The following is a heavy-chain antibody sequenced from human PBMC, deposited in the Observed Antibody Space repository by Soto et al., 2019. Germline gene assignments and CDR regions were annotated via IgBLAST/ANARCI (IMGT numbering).Heavy chain of an antibody. CDR3: DAGGVGATPNSIYYGMDV. D-gene: IGHD1-26*01. Sequence: GGSLRLSCVVSGFTFNSYVIHWVRQAPGKGLEWVAALSYDGTTKYYADSVKGRFTISRDNSKNTVFLQMNNLRGEDTAVYYCDAGGVGATPNSIYYGMDVWGQGTTVTVSS. CDR2: LSYDGTTK. V-gene: IGHV3-30*03. CDR1: GFTFNSYV. J-gene: IGHJ6*02.